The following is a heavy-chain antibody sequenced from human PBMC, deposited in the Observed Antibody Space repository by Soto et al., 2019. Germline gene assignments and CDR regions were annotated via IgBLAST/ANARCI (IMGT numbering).Heavy chain of an antibody. Sequence: EVQLLESGGGLVQPGESLRLSCAASGFTVSYYWMHWVRQAPGMGQVWVSRIHSDGSSTTYADSVEGRFTISRDTARNTLYLQMNSLRAADTAVYYCARADRGAFAFWGQGTVVTVSS. D-gene: IGHD1-26*01. V-gene: IGHV3-74*01. CDR1: GFTVSYYW. J-gene: IGHJ3*01. CDR3: ARADRGAFAF. CDR2: IHSDGSST.